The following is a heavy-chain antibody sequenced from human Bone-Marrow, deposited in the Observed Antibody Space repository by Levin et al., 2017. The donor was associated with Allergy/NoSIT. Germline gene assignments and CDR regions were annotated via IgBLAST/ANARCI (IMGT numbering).Heavy chain of an antibody. D-gene: IGHD5/OR15-5a*01. CDR1: GFTFSSYG. V-gene: IGHV3-33*01. J-gene: IGHJ6*02. CDR2: IWYDGSNK. Sequence: GESLKISCAASGFTFSSYGMHWVRQAPGKGLEWVAVIWYDGSNKYYADSVKGRFTISRDNSKNTLYLQMNSLRAEDTAVYYCARDLRAWPLYYYYGMDVWGQGTTVTVSS. CDR3: ARDLRAWPLYYYYGMDV.